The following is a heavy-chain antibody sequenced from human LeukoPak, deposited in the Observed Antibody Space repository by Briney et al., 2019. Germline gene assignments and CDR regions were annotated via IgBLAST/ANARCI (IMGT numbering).Heavy chain of an antibody. Sequence: SETLSLTCTVSGGSISSSSYYWGWIRQPPGKGLEWIGSIYHSGSTYYNPSLKSRVTISVDTSKNQFSLKLSSVTAADTAVYYCATALYYDSSGYYAFDIWGQGTMVTVSS. CDR3: ATALYYDSSGYYAFDI. CDR2: IYHSGST. V-gene: IGHV4-39*07. J-gene: IGHJ3*02. D-gene: IGHD3-22*01. CDR1: GGSISSSSYY.